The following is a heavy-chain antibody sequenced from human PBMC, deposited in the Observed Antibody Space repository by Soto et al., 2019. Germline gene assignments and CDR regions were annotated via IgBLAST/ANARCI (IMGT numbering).Heavy chain of an antibody. CDR1: GGSVSSGGYS. Sequence: SETLSLTCAVSGGSVSSGGYSWSWIRQPPGMGLEWIGHVHHAGNTYYNPSLKSRVAISTDKSKNEFSLQLRSVTAADTAVYYCATRSDYGDYVFRSWGQGTLVTVS. CDR3: ATRSDYGDYVFRS. D-gene: IGHD4-17*01. V-gene: IGHV4-30-2*01. CDR2: VHHAGNT. J-gene: IGHJ5*02.